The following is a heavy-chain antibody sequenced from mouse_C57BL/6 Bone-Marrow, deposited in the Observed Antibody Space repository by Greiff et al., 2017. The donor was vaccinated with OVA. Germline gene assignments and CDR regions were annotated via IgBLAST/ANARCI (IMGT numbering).Heavy chain of an antibody. J-gene: IGHJ4*01. CDR2: LYPGGGYP. Sequence: VKLQQSGAELVRPGTSVKMSCKASGYTFTNYWIGWAKQRPGHGLEWIGDLYPGGGYPNYNEKFKGKATLTADKSSSTAYMQVSSLTSEDSAIYYCARNHYYAMDYWGQGTSVTVSS. CDR1: GYTFTNYW. CDR3: ARNHYYAMDY. V-gene: IGHV1-63*01.